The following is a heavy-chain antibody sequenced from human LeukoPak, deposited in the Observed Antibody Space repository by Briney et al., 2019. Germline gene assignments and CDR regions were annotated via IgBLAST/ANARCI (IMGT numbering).Heavy chain of an antibody. CDR1: GFTFRSYW. Sequence: PGGSLRLSCAASGFTFRSYWMHWVRQAPGKGLVWFSRINTEGTSTTYADFVKGRFTIPRDNAENTLYLQMNSLRAEDTAVYYCARDYDRYYMDVWAKGPRSPSP. V-gene: IGHV3-74*01. CDR2: INTEGTST. D-gene: IGHD3-3*01. J-gene: IGHJ6*03. CDR3: ARDYDRYYMDV.